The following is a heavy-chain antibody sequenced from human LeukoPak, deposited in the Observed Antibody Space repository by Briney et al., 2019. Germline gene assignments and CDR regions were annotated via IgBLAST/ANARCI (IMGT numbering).Heavy chain of an antibody. CDR2: ITGSGDTT. V-gene: IGHV3-23*01. D-gene: IGHD3-9*01. CDR3: AKWGDYDILTGYYVSDF. J-gene: IGHJ4*02. Sequence: GGSLRLSCAASGFIFRNYAMSWVRQAPGKGLEWVSAITGSGDTTYYADSVKGRFTISRDNSKNTLYVEMNTQRAEDTAVYYCAKWGDYDILTGYYVSDFWGQGTLVTVSS. CDR1: GFIFRNYA.